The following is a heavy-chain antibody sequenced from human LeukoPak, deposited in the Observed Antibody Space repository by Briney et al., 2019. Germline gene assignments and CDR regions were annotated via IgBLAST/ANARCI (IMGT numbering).Heavy chain of an antibody. Sequence: GGSLRLSCAASGFILSSYAMSWVRQAPGKGLEWVSSISSSSSYIYYADSVKGRFTISRDNAKNSLYLQMNSLRAEDTALYYCARDLYSSSWYFVSPGGYWGQGTLVTVSS. D-gene: IGHD6-13*01. CDR3: ARDLYSSSWYFVSPGGY. CDR2: ISSSSSYI. V-gene: IGHV3-21*04. CDR1: GFILSSYA. J-gene: IGHJ4*02.